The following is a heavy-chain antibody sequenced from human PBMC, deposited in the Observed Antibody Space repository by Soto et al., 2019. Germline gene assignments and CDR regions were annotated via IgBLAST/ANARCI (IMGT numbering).Heavy chain of an antibody. Sequence: QVQLVQSGAEVRKPGASVKVSCKASGYKFTSFGINWVRQAPGQGLEWMGWINVHNGNTEYAQNLRGRVTMTTDTSTNTANMELRSLTSDDTAVYYCARHYEILTGYSSGSDYWGQGTLVTVSS. CDR1: GYKFTSFG. J-gene: IGHJ4*02. CDR3: ARHYEILTGYSSGSDY. V-gene: IGHV1-18*01. D-gene: IGHD3-9*01. CDR2: INVHNGNT.